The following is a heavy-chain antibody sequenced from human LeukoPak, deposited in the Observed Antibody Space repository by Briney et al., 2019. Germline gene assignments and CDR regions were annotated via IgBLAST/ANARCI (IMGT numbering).Heavy chain of an antibody. D-gene: IGHD6-6*01. J-gene: IGHJ4*02. CDR3: ARDVVRIAARLLDY. Sequence: GGSLRLSCAASGFTFSSYSMNWVRQAPGKGLEWVSSISSSSSYIYYADSVKGRFTISRGNAKNSLYLQMNSLRAEDTAVYYCARDVVRIAARLLDYWGQGTLVTVSS. CDR1: GFTFSSYS. CDR2: ISSSSSYI. V-gene: IGHV3-21*01.